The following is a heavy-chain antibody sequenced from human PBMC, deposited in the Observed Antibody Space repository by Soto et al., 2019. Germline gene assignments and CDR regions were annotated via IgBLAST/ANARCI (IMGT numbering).Heavy chain of an antibody. CDR2: IYYSGST. Sequence: QLQLQESGPGLVKPSETLSLTCTVSGGSISSSSFHWGWIRQPPGKGLEWIGSIYYSGSTYYSPSLKIRVTLSVDTSKNQFSLKLSPVTAADTAVYYCARRERAAGTDWWFDPWGQGTLVTVSS. V-gene: IGHV4-39*01. CDR3: ARRERAAGTDWWFDP. J-gene: IGHJ5*02. D-gene: IGHD6-13*01. CDR1: GGSISSSSFH.